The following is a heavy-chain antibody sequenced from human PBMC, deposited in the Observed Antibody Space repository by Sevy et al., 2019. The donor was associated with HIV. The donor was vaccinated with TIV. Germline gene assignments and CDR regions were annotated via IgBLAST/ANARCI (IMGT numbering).Heavy chain of an antibody. Sequence: ASVKVSCKASGYTFSSYGISWVRQAPGQGLEWMGWIGAYNGNRKYAQNLQDRVTMTTDTSTSTAYMELRSLRSDDTAVDFCAGLSTARGKSNWFDPWGQGTLVTVSS. D-gene: IGHD3-10*01. CDR2: IGAYNGNR. J-gene: IGHJ5*02. CDR3: AGLSTARGKSNWFDP. CDR1: GYTFSSYG. V-gene: IGHV1-18*01.